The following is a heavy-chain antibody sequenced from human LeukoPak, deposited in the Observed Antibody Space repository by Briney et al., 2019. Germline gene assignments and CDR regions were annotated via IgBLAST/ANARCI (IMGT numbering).Heavy chain of an antibody. CDR2: INSDGSST. CDR1: GFTFSSYW. D-gene: IGHD6-19*01. J-gene: IGHJ6*02. Sequence: GGSLRLSCAASGFTFSSYWMHWVRQAPGKGLVWVSRINSDGSSTSYADSVKGRFTISRDNAKNTLYLQMNSLRAEDTAVYYCAKGDTAVAPYYGMDVWGQGTTVTVSS. V-gene: IGHV3-74*01. CDR3: AKGDTAVAPYYGMDV.